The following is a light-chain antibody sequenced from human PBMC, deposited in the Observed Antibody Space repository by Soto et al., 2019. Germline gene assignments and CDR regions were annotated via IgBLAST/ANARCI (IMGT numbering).Light chain of an antibody. CDR3: QHLNDYRYT. J-gene: IGKJ2*01. V-gene: IGKV1-9*01. Sequence: DIQLTQSPSFLSASVGDRVTITCRASQAISSSLAWYQHNPGKAPKLLIYAASTLQNGVPSSFSRSGSGTEFTLTNSSLQPEDFSTYYCQHLNDYRYTFGQGTKVEIK. CDR1: QAISSS. CDR2: AAS.